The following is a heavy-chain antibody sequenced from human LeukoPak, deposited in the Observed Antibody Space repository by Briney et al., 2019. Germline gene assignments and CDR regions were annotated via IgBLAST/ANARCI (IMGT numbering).Heavy chain of an antibody. Sequence: ASVKVSCKASGYTFSGYYMHWVRQAPGQGLEWMGWINPNSGGTNYAQKFQGRVTMTRDTSISTAYMELSRLRSDDTAVYYCARRSGRRYCSSTSCYIFDYWGQGTLVTVSS. J-gene: IGHJ4*02. V-gene: IGHV1-2*02. CDR1: GYTFSGYY. CDR3: ARRSGRRYCSSTSCYIFDY. CDR2: INPNSGGT. D-gene: IGHD2-2*02.